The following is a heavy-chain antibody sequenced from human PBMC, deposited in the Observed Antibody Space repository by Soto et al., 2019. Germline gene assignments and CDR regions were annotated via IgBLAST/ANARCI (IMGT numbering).Heavy chain of an antibody. CDR2: IYYSGST. D-gene: IGHD2-15*01. J-gene: IGHJ6*02. Sequence: SETLSLTCTVSGGSISSYYWSWIRQPPGKGLEWIGYIYYSGSTNYNPSLKSRVTISVDTSKNQFSLKLSSVTAADTAVYYCVRALGYCSGGSCYSVYYGMDVWGQGTTVTVSS. CDR3: VRALGYCSGGSCYSVYYGMDV. CDR1: GGSISSYY. V-gene: IGHV4-59*01.